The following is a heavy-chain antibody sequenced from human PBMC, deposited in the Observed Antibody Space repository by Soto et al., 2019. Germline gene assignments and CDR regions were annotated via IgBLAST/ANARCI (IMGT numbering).Heavy chain of an antibody. J-gene: IGHJ4*02. CDR1: GFTFSDYW. V-gene: IGHV3-7*05. CDR3: VLSGYHSCCYPNHYYFNY. CDR2: IKKDGSDK. Sequence: EVQLVESGGGLVQPGGSLRLSCAASGFTFSDYWMSWVRQAPGKGLEWVANIKKDGSDKNYVDSVKGRFTISRDNAKNSLYLHMNSLRAEDTAVYYCVLSGYHSCCYPNHYYFNYCGQGTLVTVSS. D-gene: IGHD2-15*01.